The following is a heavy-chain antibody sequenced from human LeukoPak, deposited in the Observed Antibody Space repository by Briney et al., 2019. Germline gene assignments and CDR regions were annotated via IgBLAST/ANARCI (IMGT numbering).Heavy chain of an antibody. D-gene: IGHD2-15*01. CDR1: GFAVRLNY. J-gene: IGHJ3*02. CDR3: ARAWDFVVGAFDI. V-gene: IGHV3-53*01. CDR2: IYSGGDT. Sequence: GGSLRLSCAASGFAVRLNYMTWVRQAPGKGLEWVSIIYSGGDTYYADSVRGRFTASRDDSKNILYLEMNSLRGDDTGTYYCARAWDFVVGAFDIWGQGTVVTVS.